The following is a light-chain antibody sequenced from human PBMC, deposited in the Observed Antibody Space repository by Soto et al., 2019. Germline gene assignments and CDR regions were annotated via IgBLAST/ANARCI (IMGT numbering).Light chain of an antibody. J-gene: IGKJ4*01. CDR1: QSVSSSY. V-gene: IGKV3D-15*01. CDR3: QQYNNWPRT. CDR2: GAS. Sequence: EIVLTHSPGTLSLSPGERATLSCRASQSVSSSYLAWYQQKPGQAPRLLIYGASTRATGIPARFSGSGSGTEFTLTISSLQSEDFAVYYCQQYNNWPRTFGGGTKVDI.